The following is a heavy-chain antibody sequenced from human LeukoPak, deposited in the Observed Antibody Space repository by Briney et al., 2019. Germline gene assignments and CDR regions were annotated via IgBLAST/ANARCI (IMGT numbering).Heavy chain of an antibody. CDR2: ISGSGGST. D-gene: IGHD6-19*01. V-gene: IGHV3-23*01. CDR3: VVAGIRGIPLFDY. CDR1: GFTFSSYA. Sequence: GGSLRLSCAASGFTFSSYAMSWVRQAPGKGLEWVSAISGSGGSTHYADSVKGRFTISRDNSKNTLYLQMNSLRAEDTAVYYCVVAGIRGIPLFDYWGQGTLVTVSS. J-gene: IGHJ4*02.